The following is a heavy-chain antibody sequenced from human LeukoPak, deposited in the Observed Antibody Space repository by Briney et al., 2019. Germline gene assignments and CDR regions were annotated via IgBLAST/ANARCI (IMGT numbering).Heavy chain of an antibody. Sequence: SETLSLTCAISGGSFGGYYWSYIRQPPGKGLEWIGEINHSGNTYYNPSLKSRVTISLDTSKNQFSLKLSSVTAADTAVYYCARHSIYCSSTSCYSFFDYWGQGTLVTVSS. V-gene: IGHV4-34*01. CDR2: INHSGNT. CDR3: ARHSIYCSSTSCYSFFDY. D-gene: IGHD2-2*01. J-gene: IGHJ4*02. CDR1: GGSFGGYY.